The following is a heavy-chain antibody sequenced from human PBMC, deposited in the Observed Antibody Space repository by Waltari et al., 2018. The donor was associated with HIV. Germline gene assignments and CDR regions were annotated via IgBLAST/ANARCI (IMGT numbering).Heavy chain of an antibody. D-gene: IGHD2-2*01. V-gene: IGHV3-7*03. CDR2: INHDGQKK. CDR1: GFTFKNFW. CDR3: ATEGSSIALPY. J-gene: IGHJ4*02. Sequence: EVQLLESGGRSVQPGESLILSCDTSGFTFKNFWLSWVRQPPGKGLEWVANINHDGQKKYFLESVKGRFAVSRDNAKSSMFLQMNNLTLDDTAVYYCATEGSSIALPYWGPGTMVNVFS.